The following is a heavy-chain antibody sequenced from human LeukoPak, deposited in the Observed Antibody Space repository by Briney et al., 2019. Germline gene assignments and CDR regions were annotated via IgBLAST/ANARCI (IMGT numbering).Heavy chain of an antibody. J-gene: IGHJ4*01. CDR2: TSYDGTAI. V-gene: IGHV3-30*04. D-gene: IGHD3-9*01. CDR1: GFTFSNDA. CDR3: ARDILPGYPSYPDY. Sequence: PGTSLRLSCAGSGFTFSNDAMHWVRQAPGKGLEWVAVTSYDGTAIYYADSVKGRFTISKDNSRNTLYLQMNSLRVEDTAVYYCARDILPGYPSYPDYWGRGTLVTVSS.